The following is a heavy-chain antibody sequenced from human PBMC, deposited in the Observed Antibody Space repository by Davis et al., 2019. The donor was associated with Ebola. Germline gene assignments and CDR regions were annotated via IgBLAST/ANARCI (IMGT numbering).Heavy chain of an antibody. V-gene: IGHV5-51*01. CDR1: GYSFTSYW. CDR3: ARTLAAAGTVGSYYYYYGMDV. J-gene: IGHJ6*02. CDR2: IYPGDSDT. D-gene: IGHD6-13*01. Sequence: PGGSLRLSCKGSGYSFTSYWIGWVRQMPGKGLEWMGIIYPGDSDTRYSPSFQGQVTISADKSISTAYLQWSSLKASDTAMYYCARTLAAAGTVGSYYYYYGMDVWGQGTTVTVSS.